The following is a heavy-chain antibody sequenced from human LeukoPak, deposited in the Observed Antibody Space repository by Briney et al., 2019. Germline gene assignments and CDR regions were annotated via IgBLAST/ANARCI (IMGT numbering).Heavy chain of an antibody. J-gene: IGHJ6*03. V-gene: IGHV3-23*01. CDR3: ARGTVSYYYYYMDV. D-gene: IGHD5/OR15-5a*01. CDR1: GFTFSSYA. CDR2: ISGSGGST. Sequence: SGGSLRLSCAASGFTFSSYAMSWVRQAQGKGLEWVSAISGSGGSTYYADSVKGRFTISRDNSKNTLYLQMNSLRAEDTAVYYCARGTVSYYYYYMDVWGKGTTVTASS.